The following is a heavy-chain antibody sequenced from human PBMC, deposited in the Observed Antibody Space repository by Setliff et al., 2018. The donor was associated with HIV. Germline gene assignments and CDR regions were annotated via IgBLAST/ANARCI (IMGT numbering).Heavy chain of an antibody. D-gene: IGHD3-10*01. J-gene: IGHJ4*02. CDR3: ARDAGAPGRGNPLDY. CDR1: GYTFTSHY. CDR2: INVNNDAT. V-gene: IGHV1-2*02. Sequence: ASVKVSCKASGYTFTSHYIHWVRQAPGQGLEWMGWINVNNDATNYAQKFQGRVSMTRDTSISTAYMELRSLTSDDTAVYYCARDAGAPGRGNPLDYWGQGTLVTSPQ.